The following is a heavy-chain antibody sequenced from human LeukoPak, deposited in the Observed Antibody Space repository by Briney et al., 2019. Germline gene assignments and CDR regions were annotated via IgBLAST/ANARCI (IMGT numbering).Heavy chain of an antibody. J-gene: IGHJ5*02. D-gene: IGHD2-2*01. Sequence: PSETLTLTCAVYGGSFSGYYWSWIRQPPGKGLEWIEEIDHSGSTNYNPSLKSRVTISADTSKNQFSLNLTSVTAADTAVYYCARGLYCSSDSCNHWGQGTLVTVSS. V-gene: IGHV4-34*01. CDR1: GGSFSGYY. CDR2: IDHSGST. CDR3: ARGLYCSSDSCNH.